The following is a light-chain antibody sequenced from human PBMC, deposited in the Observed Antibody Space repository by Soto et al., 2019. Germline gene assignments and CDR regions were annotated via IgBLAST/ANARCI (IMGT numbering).Light chain of an antibody. CDR3: QQYDSYPLT. J-gene: IGKJ4*01. CDR1: QSMSSR. Sequence: DIQMTQSPSTLSASVGDRVSITCRAIQSMSSRLAWYQQKPGKAPKSLIYDASSLESVIPSRFSGSGSGTEFTLTISGLQPDDFATYYCQQYDSYPLTFGGGTKVEIK. CDR2: DAS. V-gene: IGKV1-5*01.